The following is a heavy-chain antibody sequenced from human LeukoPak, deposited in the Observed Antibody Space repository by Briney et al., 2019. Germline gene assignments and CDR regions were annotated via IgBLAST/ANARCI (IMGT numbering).Heavy chain of an antibody. J-gene: IGHJ4*02. CDR1: GGSISSSSYY. Sequence: NPSETLSLTCTVSGGSISSSSYYWGWIRQPPRKWVGLLGSIFYSGSTYYNPSLKSRVTISVDTSKNQFSLKLSSVTAADTAVYYCARAKVRAVAGLDYWGQGTLVIVSS. D-gene: IGHD6-19*01. CDR2: IFYSGST. CDR3: ARAKVRAVAGLDY. V-gene: IGHV4-39*07.